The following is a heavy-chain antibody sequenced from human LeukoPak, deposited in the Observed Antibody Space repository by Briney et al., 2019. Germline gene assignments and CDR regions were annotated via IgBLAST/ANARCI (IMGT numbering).Heavy chain of an antibody. CDR3: ARDSGHDASDI. J-gene: IGHJ3*02. CDR2: IYRSGST. Sequence: HPGGSLRLSCAASGFTFSNVWMSWVRQAPGKGLEWVSVIYRSGSTYYADSVKGRFTISRDNSKNTLYLQMNRLRAEDTAVYYCARDSGHDASDIWGQGTMVTVSS. V-gene: IGHV3-53*01. CDR1: GFTFSNVW.